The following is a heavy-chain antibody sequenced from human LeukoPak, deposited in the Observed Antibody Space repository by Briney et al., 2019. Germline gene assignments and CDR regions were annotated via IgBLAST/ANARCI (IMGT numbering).Heavy chain of an antibody. J-gene: IGHJ4*02. D-gene: IGHD3-22*01. V-gene: IGHV3-53*01. Sequence: GGSLRLSCAASGFTFSSYSMNWVRQAPRKGLEWVSLISSGGSTYYADSVKGRFTISRDNSKNTLYLQMFSLRADDTAVYYCARAEYDSSLGFAYWGQGTLVTVSS. CDR3: ARAEYDSSLGFAY. CDR2: ISSGGST. CDR1: GFTFSSYS.